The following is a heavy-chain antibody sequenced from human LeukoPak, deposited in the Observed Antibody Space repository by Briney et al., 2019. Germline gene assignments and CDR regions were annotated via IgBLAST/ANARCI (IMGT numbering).Heavy chain of an antibody. CDR2: ISSSSSYT. CDR1: GFTFSDYY. D-gene: IGHD3-10*01. J-gene: IGHJ4*02. Sequence: PGGSLRLSCAASGFTFSDYYMSWIRQAPGKGLEWVSYISSSSSYTNYADSVKGRFTISRDNAKNSLYLQMNSLRAEDTAVYYCARDAFFGTMVRGVTTFDYWGQGTLVTVSS. V-gene: IGHV3-11*05. CDR3: ARDAFFGTMVRGVTTFDY.